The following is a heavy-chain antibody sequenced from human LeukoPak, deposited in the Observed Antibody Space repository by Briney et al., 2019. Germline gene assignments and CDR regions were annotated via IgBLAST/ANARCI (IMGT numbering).Heavy chain of an antibody. V-gene: IGHV3-23*01. D-gene: IGHD3-22*01. CDR2: ISGSGGST. J-gene: IGHJ4*02. CDR3: AKVHYYDSSGYYWEDY. Sequence: PGGSLRLSCAASGFTFSSYAMSWVRQAPGKGLERVSAISGSGGSTYYADSVKGRFTISRDNSKNTLYLQMNSLRAEDTAVYYCAKVHYYDSSGYYWEDYWGQGTLVTVSS. CDR1: GFTFSSYA.